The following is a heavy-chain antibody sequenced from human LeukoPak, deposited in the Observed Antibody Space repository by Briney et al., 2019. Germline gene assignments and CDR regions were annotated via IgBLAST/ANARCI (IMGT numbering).Heavy chain of an antibody. CDR3: ARQGSAYYFDF. Sequence: SETLSLTCTVSGGSISSSSYYWGWIRQRPGKELQWIASVYYSGRTNYSPSLKSRVTISVDTSEKQFSLQLNSVTAADTAVYYCARQGSAYYFDFWGQGLLVTVSS. D-gene: IGHD2-15*01. CDR1: GGSISSSSYY. V-gene: IGHV4-39*01. J-gene: IGHJ4*02. CDR2: VYYSGRT.